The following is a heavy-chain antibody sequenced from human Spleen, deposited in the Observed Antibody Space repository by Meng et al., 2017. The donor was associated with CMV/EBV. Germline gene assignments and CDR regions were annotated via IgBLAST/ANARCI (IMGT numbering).Heavy chain of an antibody. Sequence: CKSSGYSFANYWIGWVRQMPGKGLEWMGVIYPGDSDTRYRPSFEGQVTISADRSISTAYLQWTSLTASDTAMYYCARQRDSNYDFDSWGQGTLVTVSS. CDR2: IYPGDSDT. D-gene: IGHD4-11*01. CDR3: ARQRDSNYDFDS. J-gene: IGHJ4*02. V-gene: IGHV5-51*01. CDR1: GYSFANYW.